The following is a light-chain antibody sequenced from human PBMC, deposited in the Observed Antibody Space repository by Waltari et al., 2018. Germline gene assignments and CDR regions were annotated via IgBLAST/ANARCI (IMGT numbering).Light chain of an antibody. J-gene: IGKJ2*01. Sequence: ESVLAQSPGTLSLSPGERATLSCRASQSVGSIYLAWYQQRPGQPPRALVYGTSSRATGIPDRFSGSRSGSDFTLTIDRLEPEDVAVYFCQVYGGSPLYTFGQGTRLEIK. CDR2: GTS. V-gene: IGKV3-20*01. CDR1: QSVGSIY. CDR3: QVYGGSPLYT.